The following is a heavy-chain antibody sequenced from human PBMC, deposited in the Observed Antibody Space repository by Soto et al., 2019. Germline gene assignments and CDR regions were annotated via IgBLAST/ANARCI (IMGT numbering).Heavy chain of an antibody. CDR2: IWYDGSNK. J-gene: IGHJ5*02. CDR3: ARGPPLRGDYDWFDP. Sequence: GGSLRLSCAASGFTFSSYGMHWVRQAPGKGLEWVAVIWYDGSNKYYADSVKGRFTISRDNSKNTLYLQMNSLRAEDTAVYYCARGPPLRGDYDWFDPWGQGTLVTVSS. CDR1: GFTFSSYG. V-gene: IGHV3-33*01. D-gene: IGHD4-17*01.